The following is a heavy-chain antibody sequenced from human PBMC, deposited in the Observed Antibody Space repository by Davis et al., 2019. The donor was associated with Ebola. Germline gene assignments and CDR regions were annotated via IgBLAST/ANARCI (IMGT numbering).Heavy chain of an antibody. CDR1: GGSISSYY. J-gene: IGHJ5*02. D-gene: IGHD2-15*01. V-gene: IGHV4-59*01. CDR2: IYYSGST. CDR3: ARGVVAARWFDP. Sequence: PSETLSLTCTVSGGSISSYYWSWIRQPPGKGLEWIGYIYYSGSTNYNPSLKSRVTISVDMSKNQFSLKLSSVTAADTAVYYCARGVVAARWFDPWGQGTLVTVSS.